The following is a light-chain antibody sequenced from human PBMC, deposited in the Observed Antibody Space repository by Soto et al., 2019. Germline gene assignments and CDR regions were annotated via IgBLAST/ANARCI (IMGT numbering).Light chain of an antibody. CDR1: SSDVGGYNY. Sequence: QSVLTQPRSVSGSPGQSVTISCTGTSSDVGGYNYVSWYQQYPAKAPKLMIYDVNKRPSGVPDRFAGSKSGNTASLTISGLQTEDEADYYCCSYAGSRALFGGGTKLTVL. CDR3: CSYAGSRAL. V-gene: IGLV2-11*01. CDR2: DVN. J-gene: IGLJ2*01.